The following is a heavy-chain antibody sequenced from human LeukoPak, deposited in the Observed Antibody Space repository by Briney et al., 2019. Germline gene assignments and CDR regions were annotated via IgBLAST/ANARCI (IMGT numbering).Heavy chain of an antibody. D-gene: IGHD2-15*01. CDR3: ARAEGGRYCSGGSCYGA. CDR1: GFTFSSYW. J-gene: IGHJ5*02. V-gene: IGHV3-7*03. Sequence: GGSLRLSCVASGFTFSSYWMSWVRQAPGKGLEWVANIKQDGSEKYYVDSVKGRFTISRDNAKNSLYLQMNSLRAEDAAVYYCARAEGGRYCSGGSCYGAWGQGTLVTVSS. CDR2: IKQDGSEK.